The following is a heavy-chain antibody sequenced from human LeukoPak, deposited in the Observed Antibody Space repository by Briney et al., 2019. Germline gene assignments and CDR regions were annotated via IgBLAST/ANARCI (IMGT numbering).Heavy chain of an antibody. J-gene: IGHJ4*02. CDR2: IYYSGST. CDR1: GGSITSYY. V-gene: IGHV4-59*08. Sequence: SETLSLTCTVSGGSITSYYWGWFRQPPGKGLEWIGYIYYSGSTNYNPSLKGRVTITVDTSKNQFSLKLSSVTAADTAVYYCARGRYDTSGYPDDYWGQGTLVTVSS. D-gene: IGHD3-22*01. CDR3: ARGRYDTSGYPDDY.